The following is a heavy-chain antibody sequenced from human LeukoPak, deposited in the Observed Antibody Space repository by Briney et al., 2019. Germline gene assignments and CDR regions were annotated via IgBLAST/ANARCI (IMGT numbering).Heavy chain of an antibody. J-gene: IGHJ4*02. Sequence: SETLSLTCTVSGDSMSRYYWSWIRQPPGKGLEWIGYVYYSGTTSYNPSFENRVTISVDTSKNQVSLNLRSVTAADTAIYYCARHAYYYDDIDYWGQGTLVTVSS. V-gene: IGHV4-59*08. CDR1: GDSMSRYY. CDR2: VYYSGTT. CDR3: ARHAYYYDDIDY. D-gene: IGHD3-22*01.